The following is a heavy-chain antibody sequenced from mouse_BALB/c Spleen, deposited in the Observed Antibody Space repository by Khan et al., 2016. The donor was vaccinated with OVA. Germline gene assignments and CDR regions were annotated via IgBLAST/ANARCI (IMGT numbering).Heavy chain of an antibody. CDR1: GYIFTDYV. D-gene: IGHD2-1*01. J-gene: IGHJ4*01. V-gene: IGHV1-77*01. Sequence: VQLQESGPEVVKPGASVKMSCKASGYIFTDYVISWVKQRTGQALEWIGEIYPGSFSTYYNEKFKGKATLTADTSSNTVYMQLSSLTSEDSAVYFCSKVYYGNSYAMDYWGQGMSVTVSS. CDR2: IYPGSFST. CDR3: SKVYYGNSYAMDY.